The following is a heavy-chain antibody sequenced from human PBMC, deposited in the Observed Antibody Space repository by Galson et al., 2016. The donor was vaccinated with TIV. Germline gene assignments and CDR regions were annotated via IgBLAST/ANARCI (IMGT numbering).Heavy chain of an antibody. CDR2: IHYSGST. Sequence: QVQLQESGPGLVKPSDTLSLTCNVSGDSVTNSHWSWIRQPPGKGLEWIGYIHYSGSTSLTPSLKSRVTMSMDTSKNQISLKLNSVTAADTAMYYCVGYYDLVGQYHPDAFDLWGRGTMVIVSS. D-gene: IGHD3-16*01. J-gene: IGHJ3*01. CDR1: GDSVTNSH. V-gene: IGHV4-59*08. CDR3: VGYYDLVGQYHPDAFDL.